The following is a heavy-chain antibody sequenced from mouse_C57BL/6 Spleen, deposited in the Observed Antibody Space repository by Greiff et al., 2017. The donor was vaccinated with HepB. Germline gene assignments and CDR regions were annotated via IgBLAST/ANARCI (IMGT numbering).Heavy chain of an antibody. J-gene: IGHJ4*01. D-gene: IGHD1-1*02. CDR1: GYAFSSYW. Sequence: QVQLKESGAELVKPGASVKISCKASGYAFSSYWMNWVKQRPGKGLEWIGQIYPGDGDTNYNGKFKGKATLTADKSSSTAYMQLSSLTSEDSAVYFCASYYASYAMDYWGQGTSVTVSS. V-gene: IGHV1-80*01. CDR3: ASYYASYAMDY. CDR2: IYPGDGDT.